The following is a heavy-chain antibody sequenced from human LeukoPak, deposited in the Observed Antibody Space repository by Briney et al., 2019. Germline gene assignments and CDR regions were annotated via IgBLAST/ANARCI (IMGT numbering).Heavy chain of an antibody. J-gene: IGHJ3*02. CDR3: ARSQSPWELQTADAFDI. V-gene: IGHV4-39*01. Sequence: SETLSLICTVSGGSIRSRSYYWGWIRQPPGKGLEWFGSIYYSESNYYNPSLKSRVTISVDTSKNQFSLKLSSVAAADTAVYYCARSQSPWELQTADAFDIWGQGTMVTVSS. D-gene: IGHD1-26*01. CDR1: GGSIRSRSYY. CDR2: IYYSESN.